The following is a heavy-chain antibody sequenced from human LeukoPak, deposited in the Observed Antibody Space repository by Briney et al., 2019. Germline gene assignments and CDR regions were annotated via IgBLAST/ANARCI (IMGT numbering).Heavy chain of an antibody. CDR2: ISSSGSTI. Sequence: GGSLRLSCAPSGFTFSSYAMSWVRQAPGKGLEWVSYISSSGSTIYYADSVKGRFTISRDNDKNSLYLQMNSLRAEDTAVYYCASGDLVVGFQVGSYYDYWGQGTLVTVSS. V-gene: IGHV3-48*03. J-gene: IGHJ4*02. D-gene: IGHD1-26*01. CDR1: GFTFSSYA. CDR3: ASGDLVVGFQVGSYYDY.